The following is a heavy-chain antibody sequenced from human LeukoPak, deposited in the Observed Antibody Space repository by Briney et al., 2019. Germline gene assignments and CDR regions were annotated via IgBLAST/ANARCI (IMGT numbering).Heavy chain of an antibody. CDR2: IYYSGST. Sequence: PSETLSLTCTVSGGSISSYYWSWIRQPPGKGLEWIGYIYYSGSTYYSPSLKSRVTTSVDTSNNQFSLKLTSVTAADTAVYYCARQSDASFGWDYWGQGTLVTVSS. CDR3: ARQSDASFGWDY. V-gene: IGHV4-59*08. CDR1: GGSISSYY. D-gene: IGHD3-3*01. J-gene: IGHJ4*02.